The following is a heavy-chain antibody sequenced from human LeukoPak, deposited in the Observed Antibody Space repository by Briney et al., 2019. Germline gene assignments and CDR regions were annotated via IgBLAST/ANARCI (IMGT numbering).Heavy chain of an antibody. D-gene: IGHD3-3*01. CDR1: GFTFSSYA. CDR2: ISGSGGST. CDR3: AKENDFWSGPEG. V-gene: IGHV3-23*01. Sequence: GGSLRLSCAASGFTFSSYAMSWVRQAPGKGLEWVSAISGSGGSTYYADSVKGRFTISRDNSKNTLYLQMTSLRVEDTAVYYCAKENDFWSGPEGWGQGTLVTVSS. J-gene: IGHJ4*02.